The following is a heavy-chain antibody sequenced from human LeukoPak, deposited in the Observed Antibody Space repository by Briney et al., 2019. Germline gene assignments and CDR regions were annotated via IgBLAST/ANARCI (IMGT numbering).Heavy chain of an antibody. CDR2: INHSGST. CDR1: GVSISSSNSY. V-gene: IGHV4-39*07. CDR3: ARDHSSSSEDY. D-gene: IGHD6-13*01. Sequence: SETLSLTCAVSGVSISSSNSYWGWIRQPPGKGLEWIGEINHSGSTNYNPSLKSRVTISVDTSKNQFSLKLNSVTAADTAVYYCARDHSSSSEDYWGQGTLVTVSS. J-gene: IGHJ4*02.